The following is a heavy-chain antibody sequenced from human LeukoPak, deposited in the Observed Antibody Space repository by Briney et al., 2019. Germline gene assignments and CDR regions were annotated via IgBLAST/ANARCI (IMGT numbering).Heavy chain of an antibody. V-gene: IGHV1-2*04. Sequence: ASVKVSCKASGYTFTSYGISWVRQAPGQGLEWMGWINPNSGGTNYAQKFQGWVTMTRDTSISTAYMELSRLRSDDTAVYYCARAQRPLIGNYDSSGDASRDRLSYYGMDVWGQGTTVTVSS. CDR2: INPNSGGT. J-gene: IGHJ6*02. D-gene: IGHD3-22*01. CDR3: ARAQRPLIGNYDSSGDASRDRLSYYGMDV. CDR1: GYTFTSYG.